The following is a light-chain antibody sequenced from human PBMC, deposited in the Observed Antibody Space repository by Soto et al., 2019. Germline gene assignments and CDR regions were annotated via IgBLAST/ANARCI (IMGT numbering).Light chain of an antibody. CDR1: QSVSNY. CDR2: GAS. J-gene: IGKJ5*01. V-gene: IGKV3-20*01. CDR3: QQYGSSFTIT. Sequence: EILFTQSPATLSLSPGERATLSCRASQSVSNYLAWYQQRRGQAPRLIIYGASSRANGIPDRFSGSGSGTDFTLAISRLEPEDFALYYCQQYGSSFTITFGQGTRLEIK.